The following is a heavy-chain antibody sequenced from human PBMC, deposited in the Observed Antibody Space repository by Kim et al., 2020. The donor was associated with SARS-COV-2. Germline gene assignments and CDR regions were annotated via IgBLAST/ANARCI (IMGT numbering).Heavy chain of an antibody. J-gene: IGHJ6*02. V-gene: IGHV3-15*01. CDR3: TTGARYYYGMDV. Sequence: GGSLRLSCAASGFTFSNAWMSWVRQAPGKGLEWVGRIKSKTDGGTTDYAAPVKGRFTISRDDSKNTLYLQMNSLKTEDTAVYYCTTGARYYYGMDVWGQGTTVTVSS. CDR2: IKSKTDGGTT. CDR1: GFTFSNAW.